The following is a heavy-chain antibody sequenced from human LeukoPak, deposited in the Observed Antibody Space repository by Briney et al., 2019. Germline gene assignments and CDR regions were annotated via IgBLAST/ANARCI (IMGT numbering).Heavy chain of an antibody. CDR2: FSYSGTT. D-gene: IGHD3-16*02. CDR1: SASINSSPYF. J-gene: IGHJ3*02. CDR3: ARLTYVWGSYRYPDAFDI. V-gene: IGHV4-39*01. Sequence: SETLSLTCTVSSASINSSPYFWAWIRQSPGKGLEWIGSFSYSGTTYYNPSLKSRVTISVDTSKNQFSLKLSSVTAADTAVYYCARLTYVWGSYRYPDAFDIWGQGTMVTVSS.